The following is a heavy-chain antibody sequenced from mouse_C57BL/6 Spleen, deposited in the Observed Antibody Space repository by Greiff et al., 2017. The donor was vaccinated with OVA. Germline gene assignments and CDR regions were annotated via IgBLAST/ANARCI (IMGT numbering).Heavy chain of an antibody. CDR2: IHPNSGST. Sequence: QVQLQQPGAELVKPGASVKLSCKASGYTFTSYWMHWVKQRPGQGLEWIGMIHPNSGSTNYNEKFKSKATLTVDKSSSTAYMQLSSLTSEDSAVDYCARAATVVASYYFDYWGQGTTLTVSS. V-gene: IGHV1-64*01. J-gene: IGHJ2*01. CDR1: GYTFTSYW. D-gene: IGHD1-1*01. CDR3: ARAATVVASYYFDY.